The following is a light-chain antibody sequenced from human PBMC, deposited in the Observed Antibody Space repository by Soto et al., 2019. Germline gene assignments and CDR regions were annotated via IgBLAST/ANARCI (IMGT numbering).Light chain of an antibody. CDR3: AAWDDSLSGRI. V-gene: IGLV1-47*02. J-gene: IGLJ2*01. Sequence: QSVLTQPPSASGTPGQRVTISCSGSSSNIGPNYVSWYQQFPGTAPKLLIYSNNQRPSGVPDRFSGSKSGTSASLAVSGLRPDDEADYYCAAWDDSLSGRIFGGGTKLTVL. CDR2: SNN. CDR1: SSNIGPNY.